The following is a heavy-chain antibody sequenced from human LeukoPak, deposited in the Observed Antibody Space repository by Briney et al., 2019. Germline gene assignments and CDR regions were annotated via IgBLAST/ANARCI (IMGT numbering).Heavy chain of an antibody. D-gene: IGHD2-15*01. CDR2: ISSSSSYI. Sequence: GGSLRLSCAASGFTFSSYSMNWVRQAPGKGPEWVSSISSSSSYIYYADSVKGRFTISRDNAKNSLYLQMNSLRAEDTAVYYCARDFFGGSSDYWGQGTLVTVSS. V-gene: IGHV3-21*01. CDR3: ARDFFGGSSDY. CDR1: GFTFSSYS. J-gene: IGHJ4*02.